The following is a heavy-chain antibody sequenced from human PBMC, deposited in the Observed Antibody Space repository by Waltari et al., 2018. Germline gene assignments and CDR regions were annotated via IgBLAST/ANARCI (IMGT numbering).Heavy chain of an antibody. CDR1: GGTFSSYA. J-gene: IGHJ3*02. Sequence: QVQLVQSGAEVKKPGSSVKVSCKDSGGTFSSYAIRWVRQAPGQGLEWMGRINPICGTANYAQKFQGRVTITAYKSTSTAYMELSSLRSEDTAVYYCASIGQTADYIWGQGTMVTVSS. CDR2: INPICGTA. V-gene: IGHV1-69*08. CDR3: ASIGQTADYI. D-gene: IGHD6-13*01.